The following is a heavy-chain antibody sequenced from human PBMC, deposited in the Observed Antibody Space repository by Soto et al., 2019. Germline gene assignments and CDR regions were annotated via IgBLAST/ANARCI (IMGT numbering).Heavy chain of an antibody. CDR1: GGSISSYY. CDR2: IYYSGST. CDR3: AREYSSGWASDAFDI. V-gene: IGHV4-59*12. J-gene: IGHJ3*02. D-gene: IGHD6-19*01. Sequence: SETLSLTCTVSGGSISSYYWSWIRQPPGKGLEWIGYIYYSGSTNYNPSLKSRVTISVDTSKNQFSLKLSSVTAADTAVYYCAREYSSGWASDAFDIWGQGTMVTVS.